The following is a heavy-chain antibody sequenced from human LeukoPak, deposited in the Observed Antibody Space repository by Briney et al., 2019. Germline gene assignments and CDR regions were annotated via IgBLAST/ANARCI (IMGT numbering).Heavy chain of an antibody. J-gene: IGHJ5*02. CDR3: AKMYYDYVWGSYRGVNWFDP. CDR1: GGSFSGYY. D-gene: IGHD3-16*02. Sequence: SETLSLTCAVYGGSFSGYYWSWIRQPPGKGLEWIGEISHSGSTNYNPSLKSRVTISVDTSKNQFSLKLSSVTAADTAVYYCAKMYYDYVWGSYRGVNWFDPWGQGTLVTVSS. V-gene: IGHV4-34*01. CDR2: ISHSGST.